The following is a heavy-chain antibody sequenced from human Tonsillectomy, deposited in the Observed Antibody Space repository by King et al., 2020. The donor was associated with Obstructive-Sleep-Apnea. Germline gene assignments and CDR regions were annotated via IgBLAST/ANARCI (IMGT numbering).Heavy chain of an antibody. J-gene: IGHJ4*02. V-gene: IGHV3-23*04. CDR1: GFSLSRYA. D-gene: IGHD3-22*01. CDR3: VKDSDYNSGGYNYPEY. Sequence: VQLVESGGGLVQPGGSLRLSCAASGFSLSRYALTCVRLAPGKGLQWVSAISGIGGSTYYTDSVKGRFTISRDNSKNTLYLQMSSLRVEDTAMYHCVKDSDYNSGGYNYPEYWGQGTLVTVSS. CDR2: ISGIGGST.